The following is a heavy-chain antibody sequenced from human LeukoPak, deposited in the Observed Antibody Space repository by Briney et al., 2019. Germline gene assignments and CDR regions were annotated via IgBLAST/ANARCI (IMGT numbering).Heavy chain of an antibody. D-gene: IGHD3-10*01. V-gene: IGHV4-38-2*02. CDR2: IYHSGST. Sequence: SETLSLTCTVSGYSISSGYYWGWIRQPQGKGLEWIGSIYHSGSTYYNPSLKSRVTISVDTSKNQFSLKLSSVTAADTAVYYCARAGYYGSGSYDFSGWFDPWGQGTLVTVSS. CDR3: ARAGYYGSGSYDFSGWFDP. J-gene: IGHJ5*02. CDR1: GYSISSGYY.